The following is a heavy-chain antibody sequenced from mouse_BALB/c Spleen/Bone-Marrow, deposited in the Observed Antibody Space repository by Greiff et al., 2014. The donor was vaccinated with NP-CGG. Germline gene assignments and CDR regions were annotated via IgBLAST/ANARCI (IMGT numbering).Heavy chain of an antibody. Sequence: VHLVESGGDLVYPGGSLKLSCAASGFTFSSYGMSWVRQTPDTRLEWVATINSGGTNTYYPDSMKGRFTISRDNAKNTLYLQMSSLRSEDTAMYYCTRRGIYDERTAMDYWGRGTSVTVSS. CDR3: TRRGIYDERTAMDY. CDR2: INSGGTNT. J-gene: IGHJ4*01. CDR1: GFTFSSYG. V-gene: IGHV5-6*01. D-gene: IGHD2-12*01.